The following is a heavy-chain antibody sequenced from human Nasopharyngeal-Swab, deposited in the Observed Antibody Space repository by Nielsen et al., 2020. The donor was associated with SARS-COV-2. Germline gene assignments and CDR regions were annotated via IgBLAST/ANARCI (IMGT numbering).Heavy chain of an antibody. D-gene: IGHD3-10*01. V-gene: IGHV4-34*01. CDR3: ARVLVSLTGDLDS. CDR2: INHSGST. CDR1: GGSFSGYY. Sequence: SEPLSLTCAVYGGSFSGYYWNWIRQAPGKGLEWIGEINHSGSTNYNPSLKSRVTISVDPSKNQFSLKLHSVTAADTAVYYCARVLVSLTGDLDSWGRGTPVTVSS. J-gene: IGHJ4*02.